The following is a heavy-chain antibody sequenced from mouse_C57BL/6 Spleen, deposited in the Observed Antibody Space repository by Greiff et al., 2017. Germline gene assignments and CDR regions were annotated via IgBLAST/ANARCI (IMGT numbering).Heavy chain of an antibody. CDR2: IDPSDSYT. Sequence: QVQLQQPGAELVKPGASVKLSCKASGYTFTSYWMQWVKQRPGQGLEWIGEIDPSDSYTNYNQKFKGKATLTVDTSSSTAYMQLSSLPSEDSAVYYCARYGNWAYWGQGTLVTVSA. J-gene: IGHJ3*01. V-gene: IGHV1-50*01. CDR1: GYTFTSYW. CDR3: ARYGNWAY. D-gene: IGHD2-1*01.